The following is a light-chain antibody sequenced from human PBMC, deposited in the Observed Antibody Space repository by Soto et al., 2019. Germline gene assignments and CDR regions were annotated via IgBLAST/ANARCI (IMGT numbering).Light chain of an antibody. V-gene: IGLV2-14*03. CDR3: SSYTSSNTLVV. CDR2: DVS. CDR1: SSDVGGYDY. J-gene: IGLJ2*01. Sequence: QSVLTQPASVSGSPGQSITISCTGTSSDVGGYDYVSWYQQNPGKAPKLMIYDVSNRPSGVSNRFSGSKSGNTASLTISGLQAEDEADYYCSSYTSSNTLVVFGGGTKLTVL.